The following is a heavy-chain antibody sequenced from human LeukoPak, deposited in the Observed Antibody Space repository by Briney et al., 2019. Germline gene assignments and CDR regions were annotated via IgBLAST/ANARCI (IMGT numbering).Heavy chain of an antibody. CDR1: GISFSSHG. V-gene: IGHV3-33*06. Sequence: PGTSLRLSCAASGISFSSHGMHWVRQAPGKGLEWVAVIWYDGSNIYYADSVKGRFTISRDNSKNTLYLQMNSLRAEDTAVYYCAKESTTGTTVSFDYWGQGTLVTVSS. D-gene: IGHD1-1*01. CDR3: AKESTTGTTVSFDY. J-gene: IGHJ4*02. CDR2: IWYDGSNI.